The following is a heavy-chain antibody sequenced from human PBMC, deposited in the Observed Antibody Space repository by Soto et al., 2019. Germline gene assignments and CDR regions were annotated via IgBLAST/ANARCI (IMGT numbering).Heavy chain of an antibody. J-gene: IGHJ4*02. D-gene: IGHD6-13*01. CDR3: ARGSTGYSSSPDY. Sequence: SETLSLTCTVSGYSISSGYYWGWIRQPPGKGLEWIGSIYHSGSTYYNPSLKSRVTISVDTSKNQFSLKLSSVTAADTAVYYCARGSTGYSSSPDYWGQGTLVTVSS. V-gene: IGHV4-38-2*02. CDR1: GYSISSGYY. CDR2: IYHSGST.